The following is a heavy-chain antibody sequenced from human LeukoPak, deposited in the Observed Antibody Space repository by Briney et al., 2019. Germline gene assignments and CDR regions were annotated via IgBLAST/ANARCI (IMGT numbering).Heavy chain of an antibody. Sequence: SETLSLTCAVSGDSISSWYWSWIRQPPGKGLEWIGHIYYSGTTYYNPSLKSRVSISFDTSKNQFSLKLSSVTAADTAVYYCASGLYYDILTGYRAFDIWGQGTMVTVSS. CDR3: ASGLYYDILTGYRAFDI. V-gene: IGHV4-59*12. D-gene: IGHD3-9*01. CDR2: IYYSGTT. CDR1: GDSISSWY. J-gene: IGHJ3*02.